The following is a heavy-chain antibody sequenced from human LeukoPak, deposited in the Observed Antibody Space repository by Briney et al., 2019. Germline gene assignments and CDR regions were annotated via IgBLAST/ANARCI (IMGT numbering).Heavy chain of an antibody. V-gene: IGHV1-18*01. J-gene: IGHJ6*03. CDR2: ISAYNGNT. CDR1: GYTFTSYG. D-gene: IGHD2-2*01. CDR3: ARGDIVVVPAAMRPGHPYYYYYIDV. Sequence: ASVKVSCKASGYTFTSYGISWVRQAPGQGLEWMGWISAYNGNTNYAQKLQGRVTITADESTSTAYMELSSLRSEDTAVYYCARGDIVVVPAAMRPGHPYYYYYIDVWGKGTTVTISS.